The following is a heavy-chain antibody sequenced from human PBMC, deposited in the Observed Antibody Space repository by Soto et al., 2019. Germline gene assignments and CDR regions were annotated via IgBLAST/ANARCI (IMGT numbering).Heavy chain of an antibody. CDR3: ARDVISTTAAADTYGMDV. D-gene: IGHD6-13*01. J-gene: IGHJ6*02. CDR1: GGSISSYY. Sequence: PSETLSLTCTVSGGSISSYYWSWIRQPPGKGLEWIGYIYYSGSTNYNPSLKSRVTISVDKSKNQFSLKLSSVTAADTAVYYCARDVISTTAAADTYGMDVWGQGTTVTVAS. V-gene: IGHV4-59*12. CDR2: IYYSGST.